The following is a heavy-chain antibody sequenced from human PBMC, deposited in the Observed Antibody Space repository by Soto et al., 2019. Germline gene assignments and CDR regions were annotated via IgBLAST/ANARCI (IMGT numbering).Heavy chain of an antibody. CDR2: ISNGGST. J-gene: IGHJ1*01. CDR1: GFTVSSYY. Sequence: PWGSRRLSCAASGFTVSSYYMTWVRQAPGKGLEWISMISNGGSTYHADSVKGRFTISRYNSKNTLYLQMNILRAEDTAVYYCARAFRYSSGLEHWSQGTMVSVSA. V-gene: IGHV3-53*01. D-gene: IGHD6-19*01. CDR3: ARAFRYSSGLEH.